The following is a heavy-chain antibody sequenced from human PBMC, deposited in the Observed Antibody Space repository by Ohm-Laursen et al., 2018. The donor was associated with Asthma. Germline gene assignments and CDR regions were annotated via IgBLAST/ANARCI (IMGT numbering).Heavy chain of an antibody. CDR1: GFISSDYD. D-gene: IGHD6-19*01. CDR3: VRGSWYGSTSDAY. V-gene: IGHV3-30*03. J-gene: IGHJ4*02. CDR2: LSYDGHNK. Sequence: SLRLSCAASGFISSDYDMHWVRQAPGKGLEWLAILSYDGHNKHYAESLRGRFFISGDNSENTVELQMNSLRGEDTAVYYCVRGSWYGSTSDAYWGQGTLVTVSS.